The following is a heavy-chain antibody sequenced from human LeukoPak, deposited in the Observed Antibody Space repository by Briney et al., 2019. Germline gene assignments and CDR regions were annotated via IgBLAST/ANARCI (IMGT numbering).Heavy chain of an antibody. CDR3: ARVSEQPTSSLYYYYYYMDV. D-gene: IGHD6-13*01. CDR1: GFTFSSYW. CDR2: IKQDGSEK. J-gene: IGHJ6*03. Sequence: GGSLRLSCAASGFTFSSYWMSWVRQAPGKGLEWVANIKQDGSEKYYVDPVKGRFTISRDNAKNSLYLQMNSLRAEDTAVYYCARVSEQPTSSLYYYYYYMDVWGKGTTVTVSS. V-gene: IGHV3-7*01.